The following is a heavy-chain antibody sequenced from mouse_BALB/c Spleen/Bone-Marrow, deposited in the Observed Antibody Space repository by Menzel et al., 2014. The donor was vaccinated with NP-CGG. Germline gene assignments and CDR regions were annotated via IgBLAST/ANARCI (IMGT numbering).Heavy chain of an antibody. Sequence: VQLKESGAELVKPGASVKLSCTASGFNIKDTYMHWVKQRPEQGLEWIGRIDPANGNTKYDPKFQGKASITADTSSNTAYLQLSSLTSEDPAVYYCASYVYGYYFDYWGQGTTLTVSS. J-gene: IGHJ2*01. CDR1: GFNIKDTY. CDR2: IDPANGNT. D-gene: IGHD2-2*01. V-gene: IGHV14-3*02. CDR3: ASYVYGYYFDY.